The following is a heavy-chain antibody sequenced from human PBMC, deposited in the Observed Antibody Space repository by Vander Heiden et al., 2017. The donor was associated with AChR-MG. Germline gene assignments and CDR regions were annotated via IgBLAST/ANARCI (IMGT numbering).Heavy chain of an antibody. Sequence: QVQLVESGGGVVQPGRSLRLSCAASGFPFRGYGMHWVRQAPGKGLEWVAVISYDGSNKYYADSVKGRFTISRDNSKNTLYLQMNSLRAEDTAVYYCAKDLVKFLGGVMGDYWGQGTLVTVSS. CDR2: ISYDGSNK. CDR3: AKDLVKFLGGVMGDY. V-gene: IGHV3-30*18. D-gene: IGHD3-16*01. CDR1: GFPFRGYG. J-gene: IGHJ4*02.